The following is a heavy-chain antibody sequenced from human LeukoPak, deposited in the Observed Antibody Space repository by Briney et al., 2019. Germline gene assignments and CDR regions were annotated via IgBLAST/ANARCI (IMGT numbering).Heavy chain of an antibody. CDR2: ISGSGGST. CDR3: ARDCCGEWYYFDS. Sequence: GGSLRLSCAASGFTFASYAMTWVRQAPGKGLEWFSAISGSGGSTYYADSVKGRFTISRDNYKNTLYLQMNSLRVEDTAVYYCARDCCGEWYYFDSWGQGTLITVSS. V-gene: IGHV3-23*01. CDR1: GFTFASYA. J-gene: IGHJ4*02. D-gene: IGHD3-10*01.